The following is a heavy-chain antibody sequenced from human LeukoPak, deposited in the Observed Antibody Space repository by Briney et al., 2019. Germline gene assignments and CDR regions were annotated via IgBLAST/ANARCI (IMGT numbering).Heavy chain of an antibody. D-gene: IGHD5-18*01. CDR1: GGSISSSSYY. J-gene: IGHJ4*02. CDR3: ARRHGYSYGSQFDY. Sequence: SETLSLTCTVSGGSISSSSYYWAWTRQPPGKGLEWIGTIYYTGSTYYNPSLKSRVTISIDTSKNQFSLKLSSVTAADTAVYYCARRHGYSYGSQFDYWGQGTLVTVSS. CDR2: IYYTGST. V-gene: IGHV4-39*01.